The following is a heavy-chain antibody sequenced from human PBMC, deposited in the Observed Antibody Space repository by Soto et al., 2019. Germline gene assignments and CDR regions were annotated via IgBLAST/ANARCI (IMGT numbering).Heavy chain of an antibody. CDR1: GFTFSSYW. J-gene: IGHJ3*02. D-gene: IGHD6-19*01. CDR2: IKQDGSEK. V-gene: IGHV3-7*01. Sequence: GGSLRLSCAASGFTFSSYWMSWVRQAPGKGLEWVANIKQDGSEKYYVDSVKGRFTISRDNAKNSLYLQMNSLRAEDTAVYYCARARYSSGWYGRVDAFDIWGQGTMVTVSS. CDR3: ARARYSSGWYGRVDAFDI.